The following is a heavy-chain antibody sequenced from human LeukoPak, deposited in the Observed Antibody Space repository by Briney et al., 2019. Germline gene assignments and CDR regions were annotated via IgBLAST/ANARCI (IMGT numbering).Heavy chain of an antibody. D-gene: IGHD4-17*01. CDR2: MNPNSGNT. J-gene: IGHJ3*02. V-gene: IGHV1-8*03. Sequence: ASVKVSCKASGYTFTSYDINWVRQATGQGLEWMGWMNPNSGNTDYAQKFQGRVTITRNTSISTAYMELSSLRSEDTAVYYCARGYGDYETDAFDIWGQGTMVTVSS. CDR1: GYTFTSYD. CDR3: ARGYGDYETDAFDI.